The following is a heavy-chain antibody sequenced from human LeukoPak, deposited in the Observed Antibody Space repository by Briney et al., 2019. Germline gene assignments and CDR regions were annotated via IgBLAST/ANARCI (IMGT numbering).Heavy chain of an antibody. CDR2: IYYSGST. CDR1: GGSFSGYF. D-gene: IGHD3-10*01. CDR3: ARSYYNVFDP. V-gene: IGHV4-59*01. Sequence: SETLSLTCAVYGGSFSGYFWSWIRQPPGKGLEWIGYIYYSGSTNYNPSLKSRVTISVDTSKNQFSLKLSSVTAADTAVYYCARSYYNVFDPWGQGTLVTVSS. J-gene: IGHJ5*02.